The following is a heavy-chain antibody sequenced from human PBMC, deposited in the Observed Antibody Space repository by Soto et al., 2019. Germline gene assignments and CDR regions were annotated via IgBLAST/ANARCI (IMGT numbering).Heavy chain of an antibody. CDR3: ARFRDYDILTGPREGAFDI. V-gene: IGHV4-59*01. Sequence: PSETLSLTCTVSGGSISSYYWSWIRQPPGKGLEWIGYIYYSGSTNYNPSLKSRVTISVDTSKNQFSLKLSSVTAADTAVYYCARFRDYDILTGPREGAFDIWGQGTMVTVSS. J-gene: IGHJ3*02. CDR2: IYYSGST. D-gene: IGHD3-9*01. CDR1: GGSISSYY.